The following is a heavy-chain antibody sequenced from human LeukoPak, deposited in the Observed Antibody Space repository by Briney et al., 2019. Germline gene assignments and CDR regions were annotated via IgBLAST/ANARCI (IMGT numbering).Heavy chain of an antibody. V-gene: IGHV4-39*01. J-gene: IGHJ4*02. CDR1: GSSISSSSYY. CDR2: IYYSGGT. Sequence: PSEALSLTCTGSGSSISSSSYYWGWIRQPPGKGLEWIGSIYYSGGTYYNPSLKSRVTISVDTSKNQFSLKLSSVTAADTAVYYCARQSTAMVTFDYWGQGTLVTVSS. D-gene: IGHD5-18*01. CDR3: ARQSTAMVTFDY.